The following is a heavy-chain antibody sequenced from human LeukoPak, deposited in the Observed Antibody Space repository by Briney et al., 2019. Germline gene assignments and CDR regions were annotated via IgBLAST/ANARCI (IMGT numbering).Heavy chain of an antibody. CDR3: AREGDYYCSGGSCYDY. Sequence: GGSLRLSCAASGFTFSSYWMSWVRQAPGKGLEWVANIKQDGSEKCYVDSVKGRFTISRDNAKNSLYLQMNSLRAEDTAVYYCAREGDYYCSGGSCYDYWGQGTLVTVSS. V-gene: IGHV3-7*01. D-gene: IGHD2-15*01. CDR1: GFTFSSYW. CDR2: IKQDGSEK. J-gene: IGHJ4*02.